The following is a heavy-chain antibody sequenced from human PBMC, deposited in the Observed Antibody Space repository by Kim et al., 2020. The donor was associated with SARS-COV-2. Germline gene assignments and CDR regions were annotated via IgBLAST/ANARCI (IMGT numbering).Heavy chain of an antibody. CDR2: IFPILFTA. V-gene: IGHV1-69*13. Sequence: SVKVSCKASGGTFSSYAISWVRQAPGQGLEWMVVIFPILFTANYAQKFQGRVTITADESTSTAYMELSSLRSEDTAVYYCARDSAEEPLDYWGQGTLVTVSS. CDR3: ARDSAEEPLDY. J-gene: IGHJ4*02. CDR1: GGTFSSYA.